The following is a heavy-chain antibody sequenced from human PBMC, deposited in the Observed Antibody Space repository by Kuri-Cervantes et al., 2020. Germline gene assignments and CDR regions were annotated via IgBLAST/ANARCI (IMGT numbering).Heavy chain of an antibody. CDR1: GFTFSDYY. CDR2: ISSSGSTI. V-gene: IGHV3-11*04. J-gene: IGHJ4*02. CDR3: ARGSSGNYFPAYS. D-gene: IGHD1-26*01. Sequence: GESLKISCAASGFTFSDYYMSWIRQAPGKGLEWVSYISSSGSTIYYADSVKGRFTISRDNSKNTLYLQMNSLRAEDTAVYYCARGSSGNYFPAYSWGQGTLVT.